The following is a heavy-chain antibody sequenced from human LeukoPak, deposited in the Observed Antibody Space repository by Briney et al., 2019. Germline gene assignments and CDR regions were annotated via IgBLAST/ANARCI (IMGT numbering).Heavy chain of an antibody. Sequence: QAGGSLRLSCAVSGFTVSSNYMSWVRQAPGKGLEWVSVIYSGGSTYYADSVKGRFTISRDNSKNTLYLQMNSLRAEDTAVYYCAKDLRVMLQQDYWGQGTLVTVSS. J-gene: IGHJ4*02. CDR3: AKDLRVMLQQDY. V-gene: IGHV3-53*01. CDR2: IYSGGST. CDR1: GFTVSSNY. D-gene: IGHD3-10*02.